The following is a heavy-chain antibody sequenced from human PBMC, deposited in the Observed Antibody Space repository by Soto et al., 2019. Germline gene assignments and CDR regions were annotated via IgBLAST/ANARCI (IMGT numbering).Heavy chain of an antibody. CDR3: AVDYYGSGSYYSGY. V-gene: IGHV1-58*02. D-gene: IGHD3-10*01. CDR1: GFTFTSSA. Sequence: ASVKVSCKASGFTFTSSAMQWVRQARGQRLEWIGWIVVGSGNTNYAQKFQERVTITRDMSTSTAYMELSSLRSEDTAVYYCAVDYYGSGSYYSGYWGQGTLVTVSS. CDR2: IVVGSGNT. J-gene: IGHJ4*02.